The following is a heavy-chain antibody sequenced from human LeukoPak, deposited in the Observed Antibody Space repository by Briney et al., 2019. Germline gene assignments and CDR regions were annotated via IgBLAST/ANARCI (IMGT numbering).Heavy chain of an antibody. CDR3: TWPYGD. V-gene: IGHV3-73*01. CDR2: IRNKANSYAT. Sequence: QPGGSLKLSCSASGFVFSGSSMHWVRQAPGKGLEWVGHIRNKANSYATAYAESVKVKFTISRDESKNTSYLQINSLKIEDTAVYYCTWPYGDWGQGTMVTVCS. D-gene: IGHD4/OR15-4a*01. J-gene: IGHJ4*02. CDR1: GFVFSGSS.